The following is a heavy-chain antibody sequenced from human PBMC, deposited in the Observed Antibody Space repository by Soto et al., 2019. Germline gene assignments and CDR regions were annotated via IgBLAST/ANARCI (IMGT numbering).Heavy chain of an antibody. CDR3: ATAQYYYDSSGYYQPRYYYYGMDV. J-gene: IGHJ6*02. CDR2: IIPIFGTA. V-gene: IGHV1-69*13. D-gene: IGHD3-22*01. CDR1: GGTFSSYA. Sequence: ASVKVSCKASGGTFSSYAISWVRQAPGQGLEWMGGIIPIFGTANYAQKFQGRVTITADESTSTAYMELSSLRSEDTAVYYCATAQYYYDSSGYYQPRYYYYGMDVWGQGTTVTVSS.